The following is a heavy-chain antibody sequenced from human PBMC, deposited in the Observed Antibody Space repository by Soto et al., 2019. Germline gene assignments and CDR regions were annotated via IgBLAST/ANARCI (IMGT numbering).Heavy chain of an antibody. D-gene: IGHD3-10*01. V-gene: IGHV1-69*13. Sequence: SVKVSCKASGGTFSSYAISWVRQAPGQGLEWMGGIIPIFGTANYAQKFQGRVTITADESTSTAYMELSSLRSEDTAVYYCARAWFGELSGYYSYGMDVWGQGTTVTVSS. CDR2: IIPIFGTA. J-gene: IGHJ6*02. CDR3: ARAWFGELSGYYSYGMDV. CDR1: GGTFSSYA.